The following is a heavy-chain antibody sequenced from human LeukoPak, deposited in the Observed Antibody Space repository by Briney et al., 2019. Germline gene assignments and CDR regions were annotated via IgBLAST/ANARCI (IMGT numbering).Heavy chain of an antibody. CDR2: IRQDGSEK. CDR3: ARGGNYYDSSGYYYVFDY. CDR1: GFSFGSYW. Sequence: GGSLRLSCAASGFSFGSYWMSWVRQAPGKGLEWVANIRQDGSEKYYVDSVKGRFTISRDNAKNSLYLQMNSLRAEDTAVYYCARGGNYYDSSGYYYVFDYWGQGTLVTVSS. D-gene: IGHD3-22*01. J-gene: IGHJ4*02. V-gene: IGHV3-7*01.